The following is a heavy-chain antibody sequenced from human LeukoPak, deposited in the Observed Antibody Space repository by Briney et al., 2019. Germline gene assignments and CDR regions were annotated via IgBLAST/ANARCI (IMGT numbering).Heavy chain of an antibody. J-gene: IGHJ6*02. CDR2: IYYSGST. V-gene: IGHV4-59*01. CDR1: GGSISSYY. Sequence: SETLALTCTVSGGSISSYYWSWIRQPPGKGLEWIGDIYYSGSTNYNPSLKSRVTISVDTSKNQFSLKLSSVTAADTAVYYCARHSSSSWYPYYYYGMDVWGQGTTVTVSS. D-gene: IGHD6-13*01. CDR3: ARHSSSSWYPYYYYGMDV.